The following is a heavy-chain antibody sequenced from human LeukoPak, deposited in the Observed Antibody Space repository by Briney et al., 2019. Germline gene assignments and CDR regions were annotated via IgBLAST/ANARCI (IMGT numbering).Heavy chain of an antibody. CDR2: IYHSGST. J-gene: IGHJ4*02. D-gene: IGHD3-10*01. CDR3: ARGSGPYYFDY. CDR1: GGSISSGGYS. V-gene: IGHV4-30-2*01. Sequence: PSETLSLTCAVSGGSISSGGYSWSWIRQPPGKGLEWIGYIYHSGSTYYNPSLKSRATISVDRSKNQFSLKLSSVTAADTAVYYCARGSGPYYFDYWGQGTLVTVSS.